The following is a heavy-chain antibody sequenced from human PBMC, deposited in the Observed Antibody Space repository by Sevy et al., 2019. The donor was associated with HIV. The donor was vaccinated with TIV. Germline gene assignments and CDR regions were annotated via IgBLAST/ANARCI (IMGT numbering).Heavy chain of an antibody. D-gene: IGHD6-13*01. CDR2: ISGSGGST. Sequence: GGSLRLSCAASGFTFSSYAMSWVRQAPGKGLEWVSAISGSGGSTYYADSVKGRFTISRDNSKNTLYLQMNSLRAEDPAVYYCAKREAAAGTYYYYYYGMDVWGQGTTVTVSS. CDR3: AKREAAAGTYYYYYYGMDV. CDR1: GFTFSSYA. V-gene: IGHV3-23*01. J-gene: IGHJ6*02.